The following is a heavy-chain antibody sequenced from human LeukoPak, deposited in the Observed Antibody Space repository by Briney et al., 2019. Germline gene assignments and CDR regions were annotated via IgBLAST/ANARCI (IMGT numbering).Heavy chain of an antibody. J-gene: IGHJ3*02. V-gene: IGHV1-18*01. CDR1: GYAFTSYG. D-gene: IGHD2-15*01. Sequence: GASVKVSCKASGYAFTSYGISWVRQAPGQGLEWMGWISAYNGNTNYAPKLQGRVTMTTDTSTSTAYMELRSLRSDDTAVYYCAREDCSGGGCYSLSLTPVFHVFDIWGQGTMVTVSS. CDR3: AREDCSGGGCYSLSLTPVFHVFDI. CDR2: ISAYNGNT.